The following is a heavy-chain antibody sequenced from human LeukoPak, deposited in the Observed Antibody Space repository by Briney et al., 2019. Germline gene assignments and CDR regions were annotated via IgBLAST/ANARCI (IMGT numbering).Heavy chain of an antibody. CDR3: ARFCYYDSSGYYQPPNDAFDI. CDR1: GGSISSYY. J-gene: IGHJ3*02. Sequence: PSETLSLTCTVSGGSISSYYWSWIRQPAGKGLEWIGRIYTSGSTNYNPSLKSRVTMSVDTSKNQFSLKLSSVTAADTAVYCCARFCYYDSSGYYQPPNDAFDIWGQGTMVTVSS. V-gene: IGHV4-4*07. D-gene: IGHD3-22*01. CDR2: IYTSGST.